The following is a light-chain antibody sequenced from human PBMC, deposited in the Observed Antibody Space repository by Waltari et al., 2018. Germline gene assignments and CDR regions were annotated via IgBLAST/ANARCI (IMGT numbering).Light chain of an antibody. V-gene: IGLV2-14*03. Sequence: QSALTQPASVSGSPGQSITISCTGTSSEVGDYNYVSWYQQHPGKAPKLMTHDVNNRPSGVSNRFSGSKSGNTASLTISGLRAEDEATYYCSSYSTSSTLVVFGGGTKLTVL. CDR1: SSEVGDYNY. CDR2: DVN. J-gene: IGLJ3*02. CDR3: SSYSTSSTLVV.